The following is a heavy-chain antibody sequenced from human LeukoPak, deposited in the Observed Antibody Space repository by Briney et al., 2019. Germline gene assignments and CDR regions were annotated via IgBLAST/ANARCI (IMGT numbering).Heavy chain of an antibody. V-gene: IGHV4-59*08. CDR3: ARQYYYYSIDS. CDR2: IHYSEGT. CDR1: GASISSYY. J-gene: IGHJ4*02. D-gene: IGHD3-22*01. Sequence: SETLSLTCTVSGASISSYYWSWIRQPPGKGVEWIGYIHYSEGTKYNPSLKSRVTISVDTSKNQFSLKLSSGTAADTAVYYCARQYYYYSIDSWGQGTLVTVSS.